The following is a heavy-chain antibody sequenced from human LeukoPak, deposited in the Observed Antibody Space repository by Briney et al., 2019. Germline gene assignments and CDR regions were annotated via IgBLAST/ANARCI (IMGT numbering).Heavy chain of an antibody. CDR3: ATFQWLSQESWFDP. Sequence: SETLSLTCTVSGGSISSSSYYWGWIRQPPGKGLEWIGEIYHSGSTNYNPSLKSRVTISVDKSKNQFSLKLSSVTAADTAVYYCATFQWLSQESWFDPWGQGTLVTVSS. D-gene: IGHD6-19*01. CDR1: GGSISSSSYY. J-gene: IGHJ5*02. CDR2: IYHSGST. V-gene: IGHV4-39*07.